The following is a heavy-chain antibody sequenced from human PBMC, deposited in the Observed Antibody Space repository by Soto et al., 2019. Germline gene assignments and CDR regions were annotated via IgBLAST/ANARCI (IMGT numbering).Heavy chain of an antibody. J-gene: IGHJ5*01. V-gene: IGHV3-23*01. CDR2: ISGSGGHT. D-gene: IGHD2-15*01. CDR1: GFTFGSYA. Sequence: EVQLLESGGAVVQPGGSLTISCEASGFTFGSYAVSWVRQAPGKGLEWVSAISGSGGHTHYSDSVKGRFIISRDNSKSTMSLQMTSLRAEDSAIYYCAKDFRLAVVAVVTENWFDSWGQGTLVTVSS. CDR3: AKDFRLAVVAVVTENWFDS.